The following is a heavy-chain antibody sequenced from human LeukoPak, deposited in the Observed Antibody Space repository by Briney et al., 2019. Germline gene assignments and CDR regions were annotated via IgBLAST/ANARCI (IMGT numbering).Heavy chain of an antibody. V-gene: IGHV4-39*07. J-gene: IGHJ3*02. Sequence: PSETLSLTCTVSGGSFRSSSYYWGWIRQTPGKGLEWIGCIYYSGSTYYNPSLKSRVTISVDTSENQFFLKLSSVTAADTAVYYCARDDYYDQLGAAFDIWGQGTMVTVSS. CDR3: ARDDYYDQLGAAFDI. CDR1: GGSFRSSSYY. CDR2: IYYSGST. D-gene: IGHD3-22*01.